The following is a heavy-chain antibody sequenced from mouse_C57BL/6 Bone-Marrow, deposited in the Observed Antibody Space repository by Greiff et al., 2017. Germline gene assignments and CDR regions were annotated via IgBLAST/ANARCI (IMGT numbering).Heavy chain of an antibody. CDR3: AKGLTTVVATDY. CDR1: GYSITSGYY. Sequence: VQLKESGPGLVKPSQSLSLTCSVTGYSITSGYYWNWIRQFPGNKLEWMGYISYDGSNNYNPSLKNRISITRDTSKNQFFLKLNSVTTEDTATXYCAKGLTTVVATDYWGQGTTLTVSS. J-gene: IGHJ2*01. V-gene: IGHV3-6*01. CDR2: ISYDGSN. D-gene: IGHD1-1*01.